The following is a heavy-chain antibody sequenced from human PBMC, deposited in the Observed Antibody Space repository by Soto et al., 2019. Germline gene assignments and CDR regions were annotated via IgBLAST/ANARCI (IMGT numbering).Heavy chain of an antibody. D-gene: IGHD3-9*01. Sequence: GSLRLSCAASGVTFSSYAMSWVRQAPGKGLEWVSVISGSGGSTYYADSVKGRFTISRDNSKNTLYLQMNSLRAEDTAVYYCAKDRKSYDILTGYYVNWFDPWG. CDR3: AKDRKSYDILTGYYVNWFDP. V-gene: IGHV3-23*01. J-gene: IGHJ5*02. CDR1: GVTFSSYA. CDR2: ISGSGGST.